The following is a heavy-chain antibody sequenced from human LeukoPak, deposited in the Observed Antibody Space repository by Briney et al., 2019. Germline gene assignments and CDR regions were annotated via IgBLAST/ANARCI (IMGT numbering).Heavy chain of an antibody. CDR1: GYTFTGYY. CDR3: ARIPSETPSRFDY. V-gene: IGHV1-2*02. J-gene: IGHJ4*02. CDR2: INPHSGGT. Sequence: ASVKISCKASGYTFTGYYIHWVRQAPGQGLEWMGWINPHSGGTNYAQKFQGGVTMTRDTSITTAYMELSSLRSDDTAVYYCARIPSETPSRFDYWGQGTLVTVSS.